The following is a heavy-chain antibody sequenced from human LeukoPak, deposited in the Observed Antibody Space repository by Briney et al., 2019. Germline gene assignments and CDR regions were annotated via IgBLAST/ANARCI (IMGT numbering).Heavy chain of an antibody. Sequence: WETLSLTCAVYGGSFSGYYWSWIRQPPGKGLEWIGEINHSGSTNYNPSLKSRVTISVDTSKNQFSLKLSSVTATDTAVYFCAAVVPGAMYWGQGTSVTVSS. J-gene: IGHJ4*03. CDR3: AAVVPGAMY. D-gene: IGHD2-2*01. CDR2: INHSGST. CDR1: GGSFSGYY. V-gene: IGHV4-34*01.